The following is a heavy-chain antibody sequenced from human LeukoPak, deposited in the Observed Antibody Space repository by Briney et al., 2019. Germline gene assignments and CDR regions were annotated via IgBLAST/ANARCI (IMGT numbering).Heavy chain of an antibody. CDR2: IIPIFGTA. CDR3: ARDAVYCSGGSCYSSGWFDP. D-gene: IGHD2-15*01. Sequence: SVKVSCKASGYTFTSYDISWVRQAPGQGLEWMGGIIPIFGTANYAQKFQGRVTITADESTSTAYMELSSLRSEDTAVYYCARDAVYCSGGSCYSSGWFDPWGQGTLVTVSS. J-gene: IGHJ5*02. V-gene: IGHV1-69*13. CDR1: GYTFTSYD.